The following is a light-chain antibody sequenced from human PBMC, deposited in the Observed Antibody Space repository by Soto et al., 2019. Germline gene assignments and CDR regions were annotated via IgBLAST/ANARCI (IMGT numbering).Light chain of an antibody. J-gene: IGKJ1*01. V-gene: IGKV3-20*01. Sequence: EIVLTQSPGTLSLSPGERATLSCSASQSDSNNYLAWYQQKPGQAPRLLIYGASNRATGIPDRFSGSGSGTDFTLTISRLEPEDFAVYYCQQYGSSGTFGQGTKVEIK. CDR1: QSDSNNY. CDR2: GAS. CDR3: QQYGSSGT.